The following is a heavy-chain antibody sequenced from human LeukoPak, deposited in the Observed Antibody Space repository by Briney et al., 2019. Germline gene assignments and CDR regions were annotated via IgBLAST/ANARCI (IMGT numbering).Heavy chain of an antibody. J-gene: IGHJ4*02. V-gene: IGHV3-48*02. Sequence: GGSLRLSCAASGFTFSSYWMSWVRQAPGKGLEWVSYITSTSSTIYYADSVKGRFTISRDNAKNSLYLQMNSLRDEDTAVYYCVRDSAKEKYSGYDPHDYWGQGTLVTVSS. CDR3: VRDSAKEKYSGYDPHDY. CDR1: GFTFSSYW. CDR2: ITSTSSTI. D-gene: IGHD5-12*01.